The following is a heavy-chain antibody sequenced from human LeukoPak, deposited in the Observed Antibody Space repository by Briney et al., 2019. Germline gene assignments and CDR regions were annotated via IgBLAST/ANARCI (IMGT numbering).Heavy chain of an antibody. CDR1: GFTFSYYS. CDR2: ISSSSSLI. J-gene: IGHJ6*03. V-gene: IGHV3-21*01. D-gene: IGHD6-13*01. Sequence: GGSLRLSCAASGFTFSYYSMNWLPQAPRRGLEWVSCISSSSSLIFYSDSVRGRFTISRDNAKNLLYLHMNSLRVEDTAVYYCAKVDRGDYSSSPVPYYNYYMNVWGKGTTVTVSS. CDR3: AKVDRGDYSSSPVPYYNYYMNV.